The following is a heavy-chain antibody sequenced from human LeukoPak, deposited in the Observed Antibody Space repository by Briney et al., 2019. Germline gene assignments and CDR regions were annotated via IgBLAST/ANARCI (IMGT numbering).Heavy chain of an antibody. Sequence: GASVKVSCKASGYTFTSYDINWVRQATGQGLEWMGWMNPNSGNTGYAQKFQGRVTITRNTSISTAYMELSSLRSEDTAVYYCAKGRVGHSPGYYYGNDAFDIWGQGTMVTVSS. D-gene: IGHD3-22*01. V-gene: IGHV1-8*03. J-gene: IGHJ3*02. CDR3: AKGRVGHSPGYYYGNDAFDI. CDR1: GYTFTSYD. CDR2: MNPNSGNT.